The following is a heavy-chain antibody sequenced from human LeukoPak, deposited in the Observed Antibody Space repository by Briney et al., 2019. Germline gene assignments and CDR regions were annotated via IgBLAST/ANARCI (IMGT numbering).Heavy chain of an antibody. V-gene: IGHV4-38-2*02. Sequence: SETLSLTCTVSGYSISSGYYWGWIRQPPGKGLEWIGSIYHSGSTYYNPSLKSRVTISVDTSKNQFSLKLSSVTAADTAVYYCARGQRGYYYGSGSCSFDYWGQGTLVTVSS. D-gene: IGHD3-10*01. CDR2: IYHSGST. CDR3: ARGQRGYYYGSGSCSFDY. J-gene: IGHJ4*02. CDR1: GYSISSGYY.